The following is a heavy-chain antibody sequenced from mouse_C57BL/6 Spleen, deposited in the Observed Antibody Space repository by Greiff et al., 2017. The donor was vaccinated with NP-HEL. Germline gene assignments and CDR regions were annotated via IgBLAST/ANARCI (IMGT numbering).Heavy chain of an antibody. J-gene: IGHJ4*01. CDR2: IDPSDSET. D-gene: IGHD2-1*01. CDR1: GYTFTSYW. Sequence: QVQLQQSGAELVRPGSSVKLSCKASGYTFTSYWMHWVKQRPIQGLEWIGNIDPSDSETHYNQKFKDKATLTVDKSSSTAYMQLSSLTSEDSAVYYCARAGYGNSYYAMDYWGQGTSVTVSS. CDR3: ARAGYGNSYYAMDY. V-gene: IGHV1-52*01.